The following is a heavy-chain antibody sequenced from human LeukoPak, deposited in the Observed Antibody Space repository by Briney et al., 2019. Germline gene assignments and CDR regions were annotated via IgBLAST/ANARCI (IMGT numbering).Heavy chain of an antibody. CDR1: GFTFSKYD. CDR3: ARDTLVLIRPSDIVVVPAANDAFDI. D-gene: IGHD2-2*01. CDR2: ISYHGSEK. J-gene: IGHJ3*02. Sequence: GGSLRLSCAASGFTFSKYDMHWVRQAPGRGLEWVALISYHGSEKNYADAVKGRFTISRDNSKNSLYLQMSSLRVEDTAVYYCARDTLVLIRPSDIVVVPAANDAFDIWGQGTMVTVSS. V-gene: IGHV3-30*15.